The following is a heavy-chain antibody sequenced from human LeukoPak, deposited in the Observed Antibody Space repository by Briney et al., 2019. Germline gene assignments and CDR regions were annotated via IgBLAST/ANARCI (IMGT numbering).Heavy chain of an antibody. CDR3: ARDRVGATDYFDY. J-gene: IGHJ4*02. D-gene: IGHD1-26*01. CDR1: GFTFSSYS. CDR2: ISYDGSNK. V-gene: IGHV3-30-3*01. Sequence: GGSLRLSCAASGFTFSSYSMHWVRQAPGEGLEWVAVISYDGSNKYYADSVKGRFTISRDNSKNTLYLQMNSLRAEDTAVYYCARDRVGATDYFDYWGQGTLVTVSS.